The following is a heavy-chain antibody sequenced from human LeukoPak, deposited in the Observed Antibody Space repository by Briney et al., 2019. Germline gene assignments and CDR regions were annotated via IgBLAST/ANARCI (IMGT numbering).Heavy chain of an antibody. V-gene: IGHV3-21*04. CDR1: GFTFSSYS. CDR3: ARDKGTYYYDSSGYGFDY. D-gene: IGHD3-22*01. CDR2: ISSSRSYI. Sequence: PGRSLSLSCGASGFTFSSYSMNWVRQAPGKGVEGVSSISSSRSYIYYADSVKGRYIISRDNAKKSLYLQMNCLRAEATAVYYCARDKGTYYYDSSGYGFDYWGQGTLVTVSS. J-gene: IGHJ4*02.